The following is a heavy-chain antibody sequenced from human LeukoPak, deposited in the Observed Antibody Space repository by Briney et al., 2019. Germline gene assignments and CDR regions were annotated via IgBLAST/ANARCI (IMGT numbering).Heavy chain of an antibody. CDR3: AKDRSGSYSQGLDY. CDR1: GFTFSSYG. Sequence: QPGGSLRLSCAASGFTFSSYGMHWVRQAPGKGLEWVAVISYDGTNKYCADSVKGRFTISRDNSKNTLYLQMNSLRAEDTAVYYCAKDRSGSYSQGLDYWGQGTLVTVSS. V-gene: IGHV3-30*18. CDR2: ISYDGTNK. D-gene: IGHD1-26*01. J-gene: IGHJ4*02.